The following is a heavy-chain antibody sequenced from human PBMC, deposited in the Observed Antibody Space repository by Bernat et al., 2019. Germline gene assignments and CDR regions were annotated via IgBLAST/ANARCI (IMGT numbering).Heavy chain of an antibody. CDR1: GGTFSSYA. Sequence: QVQLVQSGAEVKKPGSSVKVSCKASGGTFSSYAISWVRQAPGQGLEWMGGIIPIFGTANYAQKFQGRVTITADESTSTAYMELSSLRSEDTAVYYCAGATGIFGVVTTRLGAFDIWGQGTMVTVSS. J-gene: IGHJ3*02. V-gene: IGHV1-69*01. CDR2: IIPIFGTA. D-gene: IGHD3-3*01. CDR3: AGATGIFGVVTTRLGAFDI.